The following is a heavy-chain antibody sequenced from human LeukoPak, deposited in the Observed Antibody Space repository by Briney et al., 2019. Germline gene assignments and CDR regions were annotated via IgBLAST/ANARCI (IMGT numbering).Heavy chain of an antibody. J-gene: IGHJ4*02. V-gene: IGHV3-30-3*01. CDR1: GFTFSSYA. Sequence: PGGSLRLSCAASGFTFSSYAMHWVRQAPGKGVEWVAVISYDGSNKYYADSVKGRFTISRDNSKNTLYLQMNSLRAEDTAVYYCAREDRGWYVSFDYWGQGTLVTVSS. CDR2: ISYDGSNK. D-gene: IGHD6-19*01. CDR3: AREDRGWYVSFDY.